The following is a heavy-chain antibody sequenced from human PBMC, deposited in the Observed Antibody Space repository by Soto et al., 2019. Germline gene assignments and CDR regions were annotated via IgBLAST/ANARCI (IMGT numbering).Heavy chain of an antibody. CDR1: GGSICRGGYY. CDR2: NYYSGIT. CDR3: ARGSSIAGLYYGMDV. J-gene: IGHJ6*02. Sequence: SETQSLNCTVAGGSICRGGYYWSWIRQHPGKGLEWIGYNYYSGITYYNPSLKSRVTISLDTSKNQFSLKLSSVTAADTAVYYCARGSSIAGLYYGMDVWGQGTTVTVSS. D-gene: IGHD6-6*01. V-gene: IGHV4-31*03.